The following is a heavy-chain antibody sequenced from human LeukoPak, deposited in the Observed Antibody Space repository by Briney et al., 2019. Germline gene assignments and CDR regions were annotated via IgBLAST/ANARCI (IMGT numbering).Heavy chain of an antibody. CDR1: GGSFSGYY. CDR2: INHSGST. V-gene: IGHV4-34*01. J-gene: IGHJ5*02. Sequence: SETLSLTCAVYGGSFSGYYWSWIRQPPGKGLEWIGEINHSGSTNYNPSLKSRVTISVDTSKKQFSLWLRSVTAADTAVYYCARVRGDYVNLFDPWGQGTLVTVSS. CDR3: ARVRGDYVNLFDP. D-gene: IGHD4-17*01.